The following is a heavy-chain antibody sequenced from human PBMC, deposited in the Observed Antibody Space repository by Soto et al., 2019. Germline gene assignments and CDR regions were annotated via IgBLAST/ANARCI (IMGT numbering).Heavy chain of an antibody. Sequence: GGSLRLSCAASGFTFSSYGMHWVRQAPGKGLEWVAVISYDGSNKYYADSVKGRFTISRDNSKNTLYLQMNSLRAEDTAVYYCEKPAAQLLPTDYWGQGTLVTVSS. J-gene: IGHJ4*02. CDR1: GFTFSSYG. V-gene: IGHV3-30*18. D-gene: IGHD2-2*01. CDR2: ISYDGSNK. CDR3: EKPAAQLLPTDY.